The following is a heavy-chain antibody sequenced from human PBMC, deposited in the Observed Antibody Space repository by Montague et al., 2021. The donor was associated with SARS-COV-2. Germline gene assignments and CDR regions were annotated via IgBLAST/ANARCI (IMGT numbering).Heavy chain of an antibody. D-gene: IGHD3-22*01. CDR1: GGSFGDDH. Sequence: SETLSLTCAVYGGSFGDDHWSWIRQPPGKGLEWIGNIRQSGRTNXNPSLKSRVTISVDTSKNQFSLKLTSVTAADTGLYFCARGHLSVSMIVVVFTSASCYFDYWGQGAQVTVSS. J-gene: IGHJ4*02. V-gene: IGHV4-34*01. CDR3: ARGHLSVSMIVVVFTSASCYFDY. CDR2: IRQSGRT.